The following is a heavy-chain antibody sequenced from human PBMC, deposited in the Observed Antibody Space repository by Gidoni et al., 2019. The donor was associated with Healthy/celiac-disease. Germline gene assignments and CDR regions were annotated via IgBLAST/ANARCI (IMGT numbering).Heavy chain of an antibody. Sequence: QLQLQESGPGLVKPSETLSLTCTVSGGSISSSSYYWGWIRQPPGKGLEWIGSIYYSGSTYYNPSLKSRVTISVDTSKNQFSLKLSSVTAADTAVYYCARQSSGSNAFDIWGQGTMVTVSS. D-gene: IGHD3-22*01. V-gene: IGHV4-39*01. J-gene: IGHJ3*02. CDR3: ARQSSGSNAFDI. CDR1: GGSISSSSYY. CDR2: IYYSGST.